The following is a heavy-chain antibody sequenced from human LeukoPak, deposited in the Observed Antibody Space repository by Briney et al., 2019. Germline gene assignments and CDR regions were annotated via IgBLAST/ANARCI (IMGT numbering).Heavy chain of an antibody. CDR1: GYTFTSYD. Sequence: ASVKVSCKASGYTFTSYDINWVRQATGQGLEWVGWMNPDSGHTGYAQKFQGRVTMTRDTSISTAYMELTSLTSEDTAVYYCARVWGSIDYWGQGTLVTVS. J-gene: IGHJ4*02. D-gene: IGHD2-21*01. CDR2: MNPDSGHT. CDR3: ARVWGSIDY. V-gene: IGHV1-8*01.